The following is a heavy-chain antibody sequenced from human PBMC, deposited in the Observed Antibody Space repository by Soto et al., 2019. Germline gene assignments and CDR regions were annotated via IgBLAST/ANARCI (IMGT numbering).Heavy chain of an antibody. CDR3: ARKPYSSRGAWFDP. CDR1: GGSISSSSYY. V-gene: IGHV4-39*01. J-gene: IGHJ5*02. CDR2: IYYSGST. D-gene: IGHD6-13*01. Sequence: NPSETLSLTCTVSGGSISSSSYYWGWIRQPPGKGLEWIGSIYYSGSTYYNPSLKSRVTISVDTSKNQFSLKLSSVTAADTAVYYCARKPYSSRGAWFDPWGQGTLVTVSS.